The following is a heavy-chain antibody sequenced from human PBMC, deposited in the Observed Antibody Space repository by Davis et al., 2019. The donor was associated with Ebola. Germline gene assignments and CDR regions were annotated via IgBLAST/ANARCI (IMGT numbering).Heavy chain of an antibody. V-gene: IGHV1-46*01. Sequence: ASVKVSCKASGYTFTSYYMHWVRQAPGQGLEWMGIINPIGGGSTSYAQKFQGRVTMTRDTSTSTVYMELSSLRSEDTAVYYCARGRGYSSSQILYYYYGMDVWGKGTTVTVSS. J-gene: IGHJ6*04. CDR3: ARGRGYSSSQILYYYYGMDV. D-gene: IGHD6-13*01. CDR1: GYTFTSYY. CDR2: INPIGGGST.